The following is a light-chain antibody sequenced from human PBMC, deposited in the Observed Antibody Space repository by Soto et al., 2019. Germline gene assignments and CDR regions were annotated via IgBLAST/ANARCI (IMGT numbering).Light chain of an antibody. CDR3: SSYAGSNNVV. J-gene: IGLJ2*01. CDR2: EVS. CDR1: SSDVGGYNY. Sequence: QSALSQPHSASGSPGQSVTISCTGTSSDVGGYNYVSWYQQHPGKAPKLMIYEVSKRPSGVPDRFSGSKSGNTASLTVSGLQAEDDSDYYCSSYAGSNNVVFGGGTKVTVL. V-gene: IGLV2-8*01.